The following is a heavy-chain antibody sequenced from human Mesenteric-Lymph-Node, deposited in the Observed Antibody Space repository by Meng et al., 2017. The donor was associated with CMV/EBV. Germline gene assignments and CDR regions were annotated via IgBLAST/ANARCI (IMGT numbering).Heavy chain of an antibody. CDR1: GFTVSSNY. CDR2: IYSGGRT. Sequence: GESLKISCAASGFTVSSNYMSWVRQAPGKGLEWVSIIYSGGRTYYADSVKGRFTISRDNSRNTLHLQMNSLRAEDTAVYYCARVEYDFWSGYQKDYYGMDVWGQGTTVTVSS. CDR3: ARVEYDFWSGYQKDYYGMDV. J-gene: IGHJ6*02. V-gene: IGHV3-53*01. D-gene: IGHD3-3*01.